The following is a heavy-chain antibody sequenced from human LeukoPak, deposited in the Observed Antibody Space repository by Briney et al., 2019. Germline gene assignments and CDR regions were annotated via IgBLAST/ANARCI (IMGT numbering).Heavy chain of an antibody. Sequence: GGSLRLSCAVSGFTFSSYAMHWVRQAPGKGLEWVAVISYDGSNKYYADSVKGRFTISRDNSKNTLYLQMNSLRAEDTAVYYCAREPVPDCYYGMDVWGQGTTVTVSS. D-gene: IGHD3-10*01. J-gene: IGHJ6*02. CDR2: ISYDGSNK. V-gene: IGHV3-30-3*01. CDR1: GFTFSSYA. CDR3: AREPVPDCYYGMDV.